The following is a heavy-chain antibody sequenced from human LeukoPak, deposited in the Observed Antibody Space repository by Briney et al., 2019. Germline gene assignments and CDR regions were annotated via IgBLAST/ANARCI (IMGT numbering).Heavy chain of an antibody. J-gene: IGHJ4*02. Sequence: SETLSLTCTVSGGSISSYYWSWIRQPAGKGLEWIGRIYTSGSTNYNPSLKRRVTMSVDTSKNQFSLKLSSVTAADTAVYYCVRDLHDSSGYLASFYFDYWGQGTLVTVSS. CDR2: IYTSGST. CDR1: GGSISSYY. V-gene: IGHV4-4*07. D-gene: IGHD3-22*01. CDR3: VRDLHDSSGYLASFYFDY.